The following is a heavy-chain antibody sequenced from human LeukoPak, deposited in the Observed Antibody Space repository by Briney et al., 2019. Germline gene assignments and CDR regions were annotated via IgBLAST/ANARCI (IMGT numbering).Heavy chain of an antibody. V-gene: IGHV1-2*02. D-gene: IGHD5-12*01. CDR2: INPNSGGT. J-gene: IGHJ4*02. CDR1: GYTFTGYY. CDR3: AGNSGYVLSPFDY. Sequence: ASVKVSCKASGYTFTGYYMHWVRQAPGHGLEWMGWINPNSGGTNYAQKFQGRVTMTRDTSISTAYMELSRLRSDDTAVYYCAGNSGYVLSPFDYWGQGTLVTVSS.